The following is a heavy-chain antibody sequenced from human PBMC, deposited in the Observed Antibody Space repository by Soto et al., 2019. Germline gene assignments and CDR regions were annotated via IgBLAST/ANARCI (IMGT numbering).Heavy chain of an antibody. CDR3: AREAVAGSYYYYGMDV. Sequence: SVKVSCKASGGTFSSYAISWVRQAPGQGLEWMGGIIPIFGTANYAQKFQGRVTITADKSTSTAYMKLSSLRSEDTAVYYCAREAVAGSYYYYGMDVWGQGTTVTVSS. CDR1: GGTFSSYA. CDR2: IIPIFGTA. J-gene: IGHJ6*02. V-gene: IGHV1-69*06. D-gene: IGHD6-19*01.